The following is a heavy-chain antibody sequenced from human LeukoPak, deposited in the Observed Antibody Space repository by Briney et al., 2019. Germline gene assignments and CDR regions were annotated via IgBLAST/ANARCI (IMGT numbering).Heavy chain of an antibody. V-gene: IGHV3-23*01. Sequence: GGSLRLSCAASGFTFSSYAMSWVRQAPGKGLEWVSAISGSDGNTFYADSVKGRFTISRDNSKNALYLQMNSLRAEDTAIYYCARDDNSQGATTLFDFWGQGTLVTVSS. D-gene: IGHD1-26*01. CDR2: ISGSDGNT. J-gene: IGHJ4*02. CDR1: GFTFSSYA. CDR3: ARDDNSQGATTLFDF.